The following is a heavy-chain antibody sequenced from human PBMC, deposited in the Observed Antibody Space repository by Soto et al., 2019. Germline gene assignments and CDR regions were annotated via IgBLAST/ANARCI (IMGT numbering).Heavy chain of an antibody. Sequence: QVQLQESGPGLVKPSETLSLTCTVSGGSVSSGSYYWSWIRQPPGKGLEWIGYIYYNGNTNYNPSLKSRVTISVDTSKSQFSLKLSSMTAADTAVYYCASALYCSGGSCSFDPWGQGTLVTVSS. CDR3: ASALYCSGGSCSFDP. D-gene: IGHD2-15*01. CDR1: GGSVSSGSYY. V-gene: IGHV4-61*01. CDR2: IYYNGNT. J-gene: IGHJ5*02.